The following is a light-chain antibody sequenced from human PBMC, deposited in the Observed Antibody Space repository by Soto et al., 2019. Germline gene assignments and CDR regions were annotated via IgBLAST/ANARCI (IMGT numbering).Light chain of an antibody. CDR2: AES. Sequence: DIQMTQSPSSVSASVGDRVTITCRASQVISTWLAWYQQKPGKAPQLLIYAESNLQSGVPARFSGSRYGADFPLTISSQQPEDFATYYCQQSNSFPLPFGGGTKEGIK. V-gene: IGKV1D-12*01. CDR1: QVISTW. J-gene: IGKJ4*01. CDR3: QQSNSFPLP.